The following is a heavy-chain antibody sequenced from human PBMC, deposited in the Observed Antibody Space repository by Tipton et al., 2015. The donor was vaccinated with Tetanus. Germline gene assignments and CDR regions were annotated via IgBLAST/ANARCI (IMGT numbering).Heavy chain of an antibody. J-gene: IGHJ4*02. CDR3: ARTTRRWLHPDY. V-gene: IGHV4-59*01. CDR2: IFYSGRT. D-gene: IGHD5-24*01. Sequence: TLSLTCNVSGDSMTDFYWSWIRQPPGKGLEWIAYIFYSGRTQYNPSLKSRVTIPVDTAKNQFSLQLNSVTAADTAVYYCARTTRRWLHPDYWGQGTLVTVSS. CDR1: GDSMTDFY.